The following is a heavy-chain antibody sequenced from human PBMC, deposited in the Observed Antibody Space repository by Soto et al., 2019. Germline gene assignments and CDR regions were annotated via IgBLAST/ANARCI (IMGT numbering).Heavy chain of an antibody. J-gene: IGHJ4*02. CDR2: IYSGGST. CDR3: ARGPGYYFDY. CDR1: GFTVSSNY. V-gene: IGHV3-66*01. Sequence: GGSLRLSCAASGFTVSSNYMSWVHQAPGKGLEWVSVIYSGGSTYYADSVKGRFTISRDNSKNTLYLQMGSLRAEDMAVYYCARGPGYYFDYWGQGTLVTVSS.